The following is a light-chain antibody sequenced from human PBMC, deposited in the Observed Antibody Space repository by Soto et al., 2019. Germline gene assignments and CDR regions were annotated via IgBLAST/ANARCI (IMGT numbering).Light chain of an antibody. J-gene: IGKJ4*01. Sequence: EIVMYQSPATLSVSTRERVTLSCRASQDIRSSLAWYQQKPGQAPRLLIYGASIRATGVPATFSGSGSGTEFTLTISSLQSEDFALYYCQQYDNWPLTFGGGTNVDIK. CDR1: QDIRSS. CDR2: GAS. V-gene: IGKV3-15*01. CDR3: QQYDNWPLT.